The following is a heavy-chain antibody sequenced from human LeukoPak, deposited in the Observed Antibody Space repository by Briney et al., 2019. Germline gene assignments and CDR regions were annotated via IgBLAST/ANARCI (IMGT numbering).Heavy chain of an antibody. Sequence: PDRSLRLSCAASGFIFDEYTMHWVRQVPGKGLEWVSRVSWNSGNIDYADSVKGRFTISRDNGKNSLYLQMNSLRAEDTAVYYCAKGGTGDFDPWGQGTLVTVSS. D-gene: IGHD7-27*01. CDR1: GFIFDEYT. CDR3: AKGGTGDFDP. V-gene: IGHV3-9*01. J-gene: IGHJ5*02. CDR2: VSWNSGNI.